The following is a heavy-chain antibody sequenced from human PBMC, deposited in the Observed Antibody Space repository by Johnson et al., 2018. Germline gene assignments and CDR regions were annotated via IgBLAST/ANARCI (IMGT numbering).Heavy chain of an antibody. Sequence: VQLVQSGGGLVKPGRSLRLSCTASGFTFGDYAMSWFRQAPGKGLEWVGFIRSKAYGGTTEYAASVKGRFTISRDDSKSIAYLQMNSLKTEDTAVYYCTSGGPIAVAGTPGYFQHWGQGTLVTVSS. V-gene: IGHV3-49*05. D-gene: IGHD6-19*01. CDR2: IRSKAYGGTT. CDR1: GFTFGDYA. J-gene: IGHJ1*01. CDR3: TSGGPIAVAGTPGYFQH.